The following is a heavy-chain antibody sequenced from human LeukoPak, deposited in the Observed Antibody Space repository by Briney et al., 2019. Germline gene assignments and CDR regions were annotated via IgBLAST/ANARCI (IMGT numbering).Heavy chain of an antibody. V-gene: IGHV3-7*01. CDR3: AKVCYGSGSYYSGDYYYYYYMDV. D-gene: IGHD3-10*01. CDR1: GFTFSNYW. J-gene: IGHJ6*03. CDR2: IKQDGSEK. Sequence: PGGSLRLSCAASGFTFSNYWMSWVRQAPGKGLEWVANIKQDGSEKYYVDSVKGRFTISRDNVKNSLYLQMNSLRAEDTAVYYCAKVCYGSGSYYSGDYYYYYYMDVWGKGTTVTISS.